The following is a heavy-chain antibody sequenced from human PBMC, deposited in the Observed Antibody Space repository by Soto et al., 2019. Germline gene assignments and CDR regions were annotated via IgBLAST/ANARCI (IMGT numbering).Heavy chain of an antibody. Sequence: QVQLQESGPGLMKTSQSLSLACSVSGTSISSGGYFWSWIRQFPGKGLEWIGYIHYSGSTYYNPSVKTRVVMSMDKSKNDFYLRLNSVTAADTAVYYCARGFVETAMAFDYWGQGALVTLYS. D-gene: IGHD5-18*01. CDR3: ARGFVETAMAFDY. J-gene: IGHJ4*02. CDR1: GTSISSGGYF. V-gene: IGHV4-31*03. CDR2: IHYSGST.